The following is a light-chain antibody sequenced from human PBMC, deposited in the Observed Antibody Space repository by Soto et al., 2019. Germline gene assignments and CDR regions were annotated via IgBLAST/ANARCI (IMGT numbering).Light chain of an antibody. CDR3: SSYTSSSTPLYEI. J-gene: IGLJ2*01. CDR2: DVS. V-gene: IGLV2-14*01. CDR1: SSDVGGYNY. Sequence: QSALTQPASVSGSPGQSITISCTGTSSDVGGYNYVSWYQQHPGNAPKLMIYDVSNRPSGVSNRFSGSKSGNTASLTISGLQAEDEADYYCSSYTSSSTPLYEIFGGGTKLTVL.